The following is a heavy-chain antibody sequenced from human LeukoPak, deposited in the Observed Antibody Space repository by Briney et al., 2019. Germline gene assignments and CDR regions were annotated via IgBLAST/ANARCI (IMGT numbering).Heavy chain of an antibody. CDR1: GYTFTSNY. V-gene: IGHV1-18*04. Sequence: ASVTVSCTASGYTFTSNYIHWVRQAPGQGLEWMGWISAYNGNTNYAQKLQGRVTMTTDTSTSTAYMELRSLRSDDTAVYYCARDSATVRPSSFDYWGQGTLVTVSS. D-gene: IGHD4-17*01. J-gene: IGHJ4*02. CDR2: ISAYNGNT. CDR3: ARDSATVRPSSFDY.